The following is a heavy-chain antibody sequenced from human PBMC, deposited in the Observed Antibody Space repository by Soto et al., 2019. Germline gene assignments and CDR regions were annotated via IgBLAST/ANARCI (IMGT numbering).Heavy chain of an antibody. CDR1: GGSISSYY. J-gene: IGHJ3*02. CDR2: FYTSGST. V-gene: IGHV4-4*07. CDR3: ARDAPPGVVDAYGTHAFDI. Sequence: PSETLSLTCTVSGGSISSYYWSWIRQPAGKGLEWIGRFYTSGSTNYNPSLKSRVTMSVDTSKNQFSLKLSSVTAADTAVYYCARDAPPGVVDAYGTHAFDIWGQGTMVTVS. D-gene: IGHD2-15*01.